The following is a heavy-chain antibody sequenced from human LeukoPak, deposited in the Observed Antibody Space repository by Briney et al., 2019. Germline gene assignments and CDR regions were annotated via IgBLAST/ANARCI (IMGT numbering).Heavy chain of an antibody. CDR2: IYHSGST. V-gene: IGHV4-38-2*02. J-gene: IGHJ4*02. CDR3: ARLKNDYGEYYFDY. Sequence: PSENLSLTCTVSGYSISSGYYLGWIRQPPGKGLEWIGSIYHSGSTYYNPSLKSRVTISVNTSQKQFSLKLSSGAAADTAVYYCARLKNDYGEYYFDYWGQGTLVTVSS. D-gene: IGHD4-17*01. CDR1: GYSISSGYY.